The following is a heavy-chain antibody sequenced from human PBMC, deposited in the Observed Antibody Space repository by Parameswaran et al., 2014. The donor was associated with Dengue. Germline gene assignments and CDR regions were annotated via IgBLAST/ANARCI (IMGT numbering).Heavy chain of an antibody. D-gene: IGHD3-10*01. V-gene: IGHV5-51*01. Sequence: VRQMPGKGLEWMGIIYPGDSDTRYSPSFQGQVTISADKSTGTASLQWSSLKASDTAMYYCARRVPRLISGSGSYVFDIWGQGTMVTVSS. CDR3: ARRVPRLISGSGSYVFDI. CDR2: IYPGDSDT. J-gene: IGHJ3*02.